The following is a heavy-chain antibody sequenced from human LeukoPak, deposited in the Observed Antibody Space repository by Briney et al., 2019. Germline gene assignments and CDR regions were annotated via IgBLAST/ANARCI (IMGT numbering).Heavy chain of an antibody. CDR2: INYSGKT. CDR3: ARGRSKTWNY. Sequence: SETLSLTCAVYGGSFSDYYWSWTRQSPGKGLEWIGEINYSGKTKYNPSLKSRVTISIDTSKRQFSLSLTSVTAADTALYYCARGRSKTWNYWGQGTLVTVSS. J-gene: IGHJ4*02. D-gene: IGHD1-1*01. CDR1: GGSFSDYY. V-gene: IGHV4-34*01.